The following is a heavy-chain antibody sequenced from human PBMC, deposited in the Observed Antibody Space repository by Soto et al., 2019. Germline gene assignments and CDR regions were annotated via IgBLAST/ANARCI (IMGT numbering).Heavy chain of an antibody. D-gene: IGHD3-10*01. CDR1: GFTFSSYG. CDR3: ARDLYGSHYYYGMDV. J-gene: IGHJ6*02. CDR2: IWYDGSNK. Sequence: GGSLRLSCAASGFTFSSYGMHWVRQAPGKGLEWVAVIWYDGSNKYYADSVKGRFTISRDNSKNTLYLQMNSLRAEDTAVYYCARDLYGSHYYYGMDVWGQGTTVTVSS. V-gene: IGHV3-33*01.